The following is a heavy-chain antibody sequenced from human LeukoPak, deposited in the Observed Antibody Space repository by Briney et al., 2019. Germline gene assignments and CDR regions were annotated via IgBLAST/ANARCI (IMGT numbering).Heavy chain of an antibody. V-gene: IGHV4-30-2*01. J-gene: IGHJ5*02. CDR1: GGSISSGGYY. CDR2: IYHSGST. D-gene: IGHD6-19*01. CDR3: ARVRDSSGWYDWFDP. Sequence: PSETLSLTCTVSGGSISSGGYYWGWIRQPPGKGLEWIGYIYHSGSTCYNPSLKSRVTISVDTSKNQFSLKLSSVTAADTAVHYCARVRDSSGWYDWFDPWGQGTLVTVSS.